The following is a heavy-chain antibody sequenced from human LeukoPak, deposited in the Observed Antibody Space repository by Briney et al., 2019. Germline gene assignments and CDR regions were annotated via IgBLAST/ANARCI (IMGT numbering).Heavy chain of an antibody. CDR2: IYYSGST. V-gene: IGHV4-39*02. CDR1: GGSISRYY. D-gene: IGHD3-22*01. J-gene: IGHJ3*02. CDR3: ARDDYYDSSGYPLGDAFDI. Sequence: SETLSLTCTVSGGSISRYYWGWIRQPPGKGLEWIGSIYYSGSTYYNPSLKSRVTISVDTSKNQFSLKLSSVTAADTAVYYCARDDYYDSSGYPLGDAFDIWGQGTMVTVSS.